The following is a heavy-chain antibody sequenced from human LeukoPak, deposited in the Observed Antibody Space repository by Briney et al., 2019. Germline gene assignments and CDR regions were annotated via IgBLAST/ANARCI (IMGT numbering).Heavy chain of an antibody. CDR2: IYYSGNT. V-gene: IGHV4-31*03. D-gene: IGHD6-13*01. CDR3: ARLEAAGDYYYGMDV. CDR1: GGSISNGGYY. Sequence: PSRTLSLTCTVSGGSISNGGYYWTWIRQHPGKGLEWIGYIYYSGNTYYSPSLKSRLTISIDTSKNQFSLKLSSVTAADTAVYYCARLEAAGDYYYGMDVWGKGTTVTVSS. J-gene: IGHJ6*04.